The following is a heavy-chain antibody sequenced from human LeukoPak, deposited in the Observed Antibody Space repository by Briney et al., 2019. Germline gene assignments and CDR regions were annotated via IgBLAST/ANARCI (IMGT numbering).Heavy chain of an antibody. Sequence: PGGSLRLSCAASGFTFSSYAMHWVRQAPGKGLEWVAVISYDGSNKYYADSVKGRFTISRDNSKNTLYLQMNSLRAEDTAVYYCAKDRRPHYYDSSGYYDYWGQGTLVTVSS. J-gene: IGHJ4*02. D-gene: IGHD3-22*01. CDR3: AKDRRPHYYDSSGYYDY. CDR1: GFTFSSYA. V-gene: IGHV3-30-3*01. CDR2: ISYDGSNK.